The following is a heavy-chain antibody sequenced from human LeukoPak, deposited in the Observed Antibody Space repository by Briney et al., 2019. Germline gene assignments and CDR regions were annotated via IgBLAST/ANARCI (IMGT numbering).Heavy chain of an antibody. Sequence: PSETLSLTCTVSGGSISSSSYYWGWIRQPPGKGLEWIGSIYYSESTYFNPSLKSRVTISVDTSKNQFSLKLSSVTAADTAVYYCAGTYYYTSGSYSNFDYWGQGTLVTVSS. D-gene: IGHD3-10*01. CDR2: IYYSEST. J-gene: IGHJ4*02. CDR3: AGTYYYTSGSYSNFDY. V-gene: IGHV4-39*07. CDR1: GGSISSSSYY.